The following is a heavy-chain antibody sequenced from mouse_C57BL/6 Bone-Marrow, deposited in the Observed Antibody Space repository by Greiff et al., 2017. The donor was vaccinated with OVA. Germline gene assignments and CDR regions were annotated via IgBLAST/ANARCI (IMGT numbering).Heavy chain of an antibody. CDR1: GFTFSDYG. V-gene: IGHV5-17*01. Sequence: EVKVVESGGGLVKPGGSLKLSCAASGFTFSDYGMHWVRQAPEKGLEWVAYISSGSSTIYYADTVKGRFTISRDNAKNTLFLQMTSLRSEDTAMYYCARLLRSQYYFDYWGQGTTLTVSS. J-gene: IGHJ2*01. CDR2: ISSGSSTI. CDR3: ARLLRSQYYFDY. D-gene: IGHD1-1*01.